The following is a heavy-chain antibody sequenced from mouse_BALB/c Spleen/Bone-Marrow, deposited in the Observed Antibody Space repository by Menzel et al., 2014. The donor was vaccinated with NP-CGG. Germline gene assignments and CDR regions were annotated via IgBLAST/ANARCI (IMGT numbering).Heavy chain of an antibody. J-gene: IGHJ2*01. CDR3: ARKYGDY. CDR2: IYSGDGET. V-gene: IGHV1-80*01. D-gene: IGHD2-10*02. CDR1: GYPFSSYW. Sequence: VKVVESGAELVRPGSSVKISCKASGYPFSSYWMNWVKQRPGQGLEWIGQIYSGDGETNYNGKFKGNATLTADKSSSTAYMQLISLTSEDSAVYFCARKYGDYWGQGTTLTDSS.